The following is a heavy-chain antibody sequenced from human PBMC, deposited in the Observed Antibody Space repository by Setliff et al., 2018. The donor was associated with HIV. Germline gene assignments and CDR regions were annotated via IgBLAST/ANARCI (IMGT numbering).Heavy chain of an antibody. V-gene: IGHV1-46*01. CDR2: INPNGGST. CDR1: GYTFTSYY. D-gene: IGHD5-18*01. J-gene: IGHJ5*02. Sequence: ASVKVSCKASGYTFTSYYVHFVRQAPGQGPEWIGIINPNGGSTNYAQKFEGRVAMTADTSTNNVHMYLSSLRSEDTAIYYCARGGPGSSFGYDWFDPWGQGTPVTAPQ. CDR3: ARGGPGSSFGYDWFDP.